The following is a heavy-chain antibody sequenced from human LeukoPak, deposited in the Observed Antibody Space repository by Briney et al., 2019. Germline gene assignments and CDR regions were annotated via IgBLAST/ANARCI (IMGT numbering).Heavy chain of an antibody. D-gene: IGHD3-22*01. CDR1: GFTFSSYE. Sequence: QSGGSLRLSCAASGFTFSSYEMNWVRQAPGKGLEWVSYISSSSSTIYYADSVKGRFTISRDNAKNSLYLQMNSLRAEDTAVYYCARDKGSGYYYRLGDAFDIWGQGTMVTVSS. CDR3: ARDKGSGYYYRLGDAFDI. V-gene: IGHV3-48*03. J-gene: IGHJ3*02. CDR2: ISSSSSTI.